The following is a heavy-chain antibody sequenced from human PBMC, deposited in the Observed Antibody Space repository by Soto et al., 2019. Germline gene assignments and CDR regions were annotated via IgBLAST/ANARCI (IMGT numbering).Heavy chain of an antibody. CDR3: AKESLAENYAWYFDL. J-gene: IGHJ2*01. CDR1: GYEFSRYT. Sequence: QVQLVQSGAEVKKPGASVKVSCKASGYEFSRYTMHWVRQAPGQRLEWMGWINAGNGNTKYSQKFQGRVAITRDTSASTVYMELNSLRSEDTAVYYCAKESLAENYAWYFDLWGRGTLVTVSS. V-gene: IGHV1-3*01. CDR2: INAGNGNT. D-gene: IGHD3-16*01.